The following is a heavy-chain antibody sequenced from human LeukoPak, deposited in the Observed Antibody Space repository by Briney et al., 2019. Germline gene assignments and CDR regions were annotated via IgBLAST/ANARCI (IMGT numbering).Heavy chain of an antibody. CDR2: INHSGST. J-gene: IGHJ4*02. D-gene: IGHD1-7*01. Sequence: SETLSLTCTVSGGSISTYYWSWIRQPPGKGLEWIGQINHSGSTNYSPSLKSRVTISVDTSKNQFSLKLSSVTAADTAMYYCAGVIGNYDGRLDYWGQGTLVTVSS. V-gene: IGHV4-34*01. CDR3: AGVIGNYDGRLDY. CDR1: GGSISTYY.